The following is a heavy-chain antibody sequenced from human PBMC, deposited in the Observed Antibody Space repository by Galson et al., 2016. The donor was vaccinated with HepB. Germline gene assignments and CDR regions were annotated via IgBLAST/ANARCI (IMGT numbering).Heavy chain of an antibody. D-gene: IGHD3-9*01. V-gene: IGHV3-7*01. J-gene: IGHJ5*02. CDR1: GFRFTSYG. Sequence: SLRLSCAAAGFRFTSYGMNWVRQAPGKGLEWVANIKQDGSEKYFVDSVKGRFTISRDNAKNSLYLQMNSLRAEDTAVYYCAVATDPDWLLPNWFDPWGQGTLVTVSS. CDR2: IKQDGSEK. CDR3: AVATDPDWLLPNWFDP.